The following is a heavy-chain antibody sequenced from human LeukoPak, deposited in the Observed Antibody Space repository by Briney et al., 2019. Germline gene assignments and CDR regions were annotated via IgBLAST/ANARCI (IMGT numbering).Heavy chain of an antibody. V-gene: IGHV3-33*01. CDR3: ARGYDKPDY. CDR2: IWYDGSNI. J-gene: IGHJ4*01. Sequence: GGSLRLSCAESGFTFGSYGMHWVRQAPGKGPEWVAVIWYDGSNIYYADSVKGRFTISRDNSKNTLFLQMNSLIAEHTAVYYCARGYDKPDYWGQGTLVTVSS. CDR1: GFTFGSYG. D-gene: IGHD3-3*01.